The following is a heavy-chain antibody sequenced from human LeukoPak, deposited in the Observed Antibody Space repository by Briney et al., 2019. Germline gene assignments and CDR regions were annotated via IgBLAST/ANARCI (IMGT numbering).Heavy chain of an antibody. CDR1: GGSISSTNW. Sequence: SGTLSLTCGVSGGSISSTNWWTWVRQPPGEGLEWIGEVHLSGRTNYNPSLESRVTMSVDMSENHISLKLTSVTAADTAVYYCAREGGPYRPLDYSGQGTLVTVAS. V-gene: IGHV4-4*02. CDR3: AREGGPYRPLDY. CDR2: VHLSGRT. J-gene: IGHJ4*02.